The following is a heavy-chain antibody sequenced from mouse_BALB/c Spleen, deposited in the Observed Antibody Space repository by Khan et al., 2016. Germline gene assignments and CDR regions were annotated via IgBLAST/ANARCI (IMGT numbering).Heavy chain of an antibody. V-gene: IGHV3-2*02. Sequence: EVQLVESGPGLVKPSQSLSLTCTVPGYSITSDYAWNWIRQFPGNKLEWMGYISYSGSTSYNPSLKSRISITRDTSKNQFFLQLNSVTTEDTATYYCAREDYDGAMDYWGQGTSVTVSS. CDR1: GYSITSDYA. D-gene: IGHD2-4*01. CDR3: AREDYDGAMDY. J-gene: IGHJ4*01. CDR2: ISYSGST.